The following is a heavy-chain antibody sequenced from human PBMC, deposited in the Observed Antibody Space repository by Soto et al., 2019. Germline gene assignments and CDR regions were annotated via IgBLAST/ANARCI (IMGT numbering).Heavy chain of an antibody. D-gene: IGHD1-1*01. J-gene: IGHJ4*02. CDR2: ISAHNGNT. CDR3: ARWRYGDY. Sequence: QVHLVQSGAEVKKSGASVKVSCKGSGYDYTTYGITWVRQAPGQGLEWMAWISAHNGNTDYAQKLQGRVTVTRDASTCTAYMELRSLRSDDTAVYYCARWRYGDYWGQGALVTVSS. CDR1: GYDYTTYG. V-gene: IGHV1-18*01.